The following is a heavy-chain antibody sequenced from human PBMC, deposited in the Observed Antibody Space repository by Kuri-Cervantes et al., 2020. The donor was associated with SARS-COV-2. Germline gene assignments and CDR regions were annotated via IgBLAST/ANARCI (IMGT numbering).Heavy chain of an antibody. Sequence: LSLTCAASGSTCSNAWLNWVRQAPGKGLEWVGRIESKTDGGTTDYADSVKGRFTISRDNAKNTLYLQMNSLRAEDTAVYYCARDLAGGYGSGSEFDYWGQGTLVTVSS. CDR1: GSTCSNAW. V-gene: IGHV3-15*04. J-gene: IGHJ4*02. CDR3: ARDLAGGYGSGSEFDY. D-gene: IGHD3-10*01. CDR2: IESKTDGGTT.